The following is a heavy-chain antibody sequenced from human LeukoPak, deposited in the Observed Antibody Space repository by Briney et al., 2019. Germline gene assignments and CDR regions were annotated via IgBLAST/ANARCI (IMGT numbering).Heavy chain of an antibody. CDR2: IYPGDSDT. V-gene: IGHV5-51*01. CDR1: GYSFTTYW. Sequence: GESLKISCTGSGYSFTTYWIGWVRQMPGKGLEWMGIIYPGDSDTKYSPSFQGQVTISADKSISTAYLQWSSLRASDSAMYYCARRYSSSWFHFDYWGQGTLVTVSS. CDR3: ARRYSSSWFHFDY. J-gene: IGHJ4*02. D-gene: IGHD6-13*01.